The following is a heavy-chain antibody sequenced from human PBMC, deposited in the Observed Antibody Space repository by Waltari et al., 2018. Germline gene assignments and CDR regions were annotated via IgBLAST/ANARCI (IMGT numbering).Heavy chain of an antibody. CDR1: GFTFVNYG. CDR2: ISYGGSNK. D-gene: IGHD2-15*01. J-gene: IGHJ4*02. V-gene: IGHV3-30*18. CDR3: AKDDGGIGGYSYNWRLLGLDY. Sequence: QVQLVESGGGVVQPGRSLRLSCAASGFTFVNYGMQWALQPPGKGLEWVAIISYGGSNKSYADSVKGRFTISRDNSKNTLYLQMSSLRVEDTALYYCAKDDGGIGGYSYNWRLLGLDYWGQGTLVTVSS.